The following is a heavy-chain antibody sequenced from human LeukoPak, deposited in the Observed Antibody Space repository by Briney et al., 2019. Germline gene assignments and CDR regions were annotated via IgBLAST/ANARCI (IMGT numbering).Heavy chain of an antibody. J-gene: IGHJ3*02. D-gene: IGHD2-15*01. V-gene: IGHV1-24*01. CDR3: VTDRGAINAFDI. Sequence: ASVEVYCKVSGHTLTELSIHWVRQAPGKGLEWMGRFDPGDGERVYAQRLQGRVSMTEDTSTDTAYMDLRSLRSEDTAMYYCVTDRGAINAFDIWGQGTMVTVSS. CDR1: GHTLTELS. CDR2: FDPGDGER.